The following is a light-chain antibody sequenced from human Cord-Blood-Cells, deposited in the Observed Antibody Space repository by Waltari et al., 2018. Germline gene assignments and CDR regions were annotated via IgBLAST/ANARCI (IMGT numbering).Light chain of an antibody. V-gene: IGKV1-39*01. J-gene: IGKJ1*01. CDR2: AAS. CDR3: QQIYSTPRT. Sequence: DIQMTQSPSSLSASVGDRVTITCRASQSISSYLNWYQQKPGKAPKLLIYAASSLQSGVPSRFSGSGYGTDFTLTISSLQPEDFATYYCQQIYSTPRTFGQGTKVEIK. CDR1: QSISSY.